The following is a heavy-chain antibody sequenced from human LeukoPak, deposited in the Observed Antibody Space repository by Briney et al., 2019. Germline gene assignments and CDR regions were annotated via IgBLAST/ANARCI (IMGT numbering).Heavy chain of an antibody. J-gene: IGHJ4*02. V-gene: IGHV3-21*01. CDR2: ISSSSSYI. Sequence: KPGGSLRLSCAASGFTFSSYSMNWVRQAPGKGLEWVSSISSSSSYIYYADSVKGRFTISRDNAKNSLYLQMNSLRAEDTAVYYCARAIPSSTSFDYWGQGTLVTVSS. CDR1: GFTFSSYS. D-gene: IGHD2-2*01. CDR3: ARAIPSSTSFDY.